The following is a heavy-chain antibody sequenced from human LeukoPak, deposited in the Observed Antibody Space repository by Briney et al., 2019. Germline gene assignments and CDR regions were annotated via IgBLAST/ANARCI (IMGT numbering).Heavy chain of an antibody. Sequence: PGGSLRLSCAASGFTFNKHGMHWVRQAPGKGLEWFSFIRNDGNDKYYADSVKGRFTISRDNSKNTLYLQMNSLRAEDTAVYYCARDGYYDFWSTKTRGYFDYWGQGTLVTVSS. CDR3: ARDGYYDFWSTKTRGYFDY. CDR1: GFTFNKHG. CDR2: IRNDGNDK. D-gene: IGHD3-3*01. J-gene: IGHJ4*02. V-gene: IGHV3-30*02.